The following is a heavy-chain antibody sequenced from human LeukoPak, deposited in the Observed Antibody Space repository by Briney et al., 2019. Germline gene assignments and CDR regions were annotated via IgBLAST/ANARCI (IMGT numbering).Heavy chain of an antibody. J-gene: IGHJ6*04. CDR2: ISYDGSNK. V-gene: IGHV3-30*04. Sequence: GKSLRLSCAASGFTFSSYAMHWVRQAPGKGLEWEAVISYDGSNKHYADSVKGRFTISRDDSKSTLYLQMNSLRPEDTAVYYCARGGGVPAASYFYAMDVWGKGTTVTVSS. CDR3: ARGGGVPAASYFYAMDV. CDR1: GFTFSSYA. D-gene: IGHD2-2*01.